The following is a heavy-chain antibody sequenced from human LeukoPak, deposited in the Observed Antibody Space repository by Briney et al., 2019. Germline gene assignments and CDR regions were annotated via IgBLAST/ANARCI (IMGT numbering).Heavy chain of an antibody. Sequence: ASVKVSCKASGYTFTSYGISRVRQAPGQGLEWMGWISAYNGNTNYAQKLQGRVTMTTDTSTSTAYMELRSLRSDDTAVYYCARGVYCCGYYYGWYFDYWGQGTLVTVSS. V-gene: IGHV1-18*01. CDR2: ISAYNGNT. J-gene: IGHJ4*02. CDR3: ARGVYCCGYYYGWYFDY. D-gene: IGHD3-10*01. CDR1: GYTFTSYG.